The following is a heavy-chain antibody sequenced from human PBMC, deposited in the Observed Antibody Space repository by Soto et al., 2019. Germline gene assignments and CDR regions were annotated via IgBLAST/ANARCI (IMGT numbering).Heavy chain of an antibody. J-gene: IGHJ4*02. D-gene: IGHD5-12*01. CDR3: AKYSGYDLSTMIVYYFDY. Sequence: GGSLRLSCAASGFTFSNYAMSWVRRAPGKGLEWVSAISGSGGGTYYADSVRGRFTISRDNSKNTLDLQMNSLRAEDTAVYYCAKYSGYDLSTMIVYYFDYWGQGTLVTVSS. CDR1: GFTFSNYA. V-gene: IGHV3-23*01. CDR2: ISGSGGGT.